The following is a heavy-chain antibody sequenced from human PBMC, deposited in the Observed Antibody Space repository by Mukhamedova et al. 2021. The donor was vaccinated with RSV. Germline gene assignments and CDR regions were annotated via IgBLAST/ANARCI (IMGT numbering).Heavy chain of an antibody. D-gene: IGHD3-10*01. CDR2: ISEDGSGV. CDR1: SFG. CDR3: ARDPGRRGSANLAYL. V-gene: IGHV3-30*04. J-gene: IGHJ4*02. Sequence: SFGMQWVRQAPGKGLESVAVISEDGSGVYYGASVKGRLTISRDKVKNIRFLQMKSLRADDTAVYYCARDPGRRGSANLAYLWGQGT.